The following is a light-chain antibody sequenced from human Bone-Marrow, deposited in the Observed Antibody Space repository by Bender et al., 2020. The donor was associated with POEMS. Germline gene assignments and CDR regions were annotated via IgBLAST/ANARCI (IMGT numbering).Light chain of an antibody. Sequence: QSALTQPRSVSGSPGQSITLSCTGTTTDIGTYNVVSWYQQHPGKAPQVVIYETSRRPSGVSNRFSGSKSGNTASLTISGLQAEDEADYYCSSYAGTNTLVFGGGTKLTVL. CDR2: ETS. CDR1: TTDIGTYNV. CDR3: SSYAGTNTLV. J-gene: IGLJ3*02. V-gene: IGLV2-23*01.